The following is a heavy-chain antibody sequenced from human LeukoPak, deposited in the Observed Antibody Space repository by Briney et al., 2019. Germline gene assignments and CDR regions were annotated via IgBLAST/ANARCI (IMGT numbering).Heavy chain of an antibody. CDR1: GGSISSSNW. J-gene: IGHJ6*02. D-gene: IGHD5-24*01. V-gene: IGHV4-4*02. Sequence: SETLSLTCAVSGGSISSSNWWSWVRQPPGKGLEWIGEIYHSGSTYYNPSLKSRVTISVDTSKNQFSLKLSSVTAADTAVYYCARDLFFGDGYNYYYYGMDVWGQGTTVTVSS. CDR2: IYHSGST. CDR3: ARDLFFGDGYNYYYYGMDV.